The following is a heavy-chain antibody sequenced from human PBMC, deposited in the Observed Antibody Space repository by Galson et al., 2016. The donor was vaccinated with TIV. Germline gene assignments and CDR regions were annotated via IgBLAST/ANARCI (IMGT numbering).Heavy chain of an antibody. CDR2: INPSGGST. CDR1: GYTFTSYY. CDR3: ARDSRLYCSSHRCAMLNGLDP. J-gene: IGHJ5*02. Sequence: SVKVSCKASGYTFTSYYMLWVRQAPGQGLEWMGIINPSGGSTIYAQKFRGRVTMTSDTSTSTFYMELRSLRSGDTAMYYCARDSRLYCSSHRCAMLNGLDPWGQGTLVTVSS. D-gene: IGHD2-2*01. V-gene: IGHV1-46*01.